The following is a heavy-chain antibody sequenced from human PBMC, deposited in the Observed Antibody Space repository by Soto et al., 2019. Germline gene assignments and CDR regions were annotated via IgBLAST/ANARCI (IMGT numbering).Heavy chain of an antibody. J-gene: IGHJ6*02. CDR2: INPNSGGT. D-gene: IGHD2-2*01. Sequence: ASVKVSCKASGYTFTGYYMHWVRQAPGQGLEWMGWINPNSGGTNYAQKFQGRVTMTRDTSISTAYMELSRLRSDDTAVYYCARNVYCSSTSCYDMDVWGRGTAVTVSS. CDR1: GYTFTGYY. CDR3: ARNVYCSSTSCYDMDV. V-gene: IGHV1-2*02.